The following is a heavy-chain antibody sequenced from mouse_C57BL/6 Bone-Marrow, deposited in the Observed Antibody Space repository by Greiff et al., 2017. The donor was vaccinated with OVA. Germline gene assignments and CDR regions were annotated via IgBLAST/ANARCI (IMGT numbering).Heavy chain of an antibody. D-gene: IGHD1-1*01. J-gene: IGHJ1*03. Sequence: QVQLQQSGPGLVQPSQSLSITCTVSGFSLTSYGVHWVRQSPGKGLEWLGVIWSGGSTDYNAAFISRLSISKDNSKSHVFFKMNSLQADDTAIYYCARNDYGSSYAYFDVWGTGTTVTVSS. V-gene: IGHV2-2*01. CDR1: GFSLTSYG. CDR2: IWSGGST. CDR3: ARNDYGSSYAYFDV.